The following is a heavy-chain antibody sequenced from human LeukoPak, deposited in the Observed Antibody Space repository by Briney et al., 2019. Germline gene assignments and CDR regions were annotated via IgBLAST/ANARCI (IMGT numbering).Heavy chain of an antibody. J-gene: IGHJ2*01. D-gene: IGHD2-2*01. CDR3: ARSEYDWYFDL. CDR2: ISHIGDT. Sequence: SQTLSLTCTVSSGSISSGDYYWSWIHQPPGKGLGYIGYISHIGDTYYNPSLKSRVSISADTSKKQFSLNLSSVTAADMAVYYCARSEYDWYFDLWGRGTLVTVSA. V-gene: IGHV4-30-4*08. CDR1: SGSISSGDYY.